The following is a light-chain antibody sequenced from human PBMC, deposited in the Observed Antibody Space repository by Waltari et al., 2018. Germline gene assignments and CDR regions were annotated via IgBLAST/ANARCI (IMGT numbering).Light chain of an antibody. V-gene: IGLV2-11*01. J-gene: IGLJ3*02. CDR1: FSDFTASDH. CDR3: CSYAGSYTWV. Sequence: QSALTQPRSLSGSPGQSVTISCTGTFSDFTASDHVPWYQQHPGKAPKLITYGVTERPAGVPHRFSGSKSGDTASLTISGLQADDEADYYCCSYAGSYTWVFGGGTKLTVL. CDR2: GVT.